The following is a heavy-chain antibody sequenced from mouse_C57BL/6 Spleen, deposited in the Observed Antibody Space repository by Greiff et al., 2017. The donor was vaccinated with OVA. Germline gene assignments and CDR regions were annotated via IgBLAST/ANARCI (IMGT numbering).Heavy chain of an antibody. CDR3: ARRVYGNYGYFDY. Sequence: QVQLKESGPELVKPGASVKISCKASGYAFSSSWMNWVKQRPGKGLEWIGRIYPGDGDTNYNGKFKGKATLTADKSSSTAYMQLSSLTSEDSAVYFCARRVYGNYGYFDYWGQGTTLTVSS. V-gene: IGHV1-82*01. J-gene: IGHJ2*01. CDR1: GYAFSSSW. D-gene: IGHD2-1*01. CDR2: IYPGDGDT.